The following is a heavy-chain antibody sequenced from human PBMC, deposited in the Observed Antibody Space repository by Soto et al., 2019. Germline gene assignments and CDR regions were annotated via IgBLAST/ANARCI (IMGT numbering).Heavy chain of an antibody. D-gene: IGHD1-26*01. CDR2: IDPSDSYT. Sequence: HGESLKISCQTSDEIFNKYWITWLRQMPVRGLEWVGSIDPSDSYTTYNPSLKGHVILSVDKSRNTAYVQWTSLRASDTAMYFCGRDFGSGHADVWGQGTLVTVSS. V-gene: IGHV5-10-1*01. J-gene: IGHJ1*01. CDR3: GRDFGSGHADV. CDR1: DEIFNKYW.